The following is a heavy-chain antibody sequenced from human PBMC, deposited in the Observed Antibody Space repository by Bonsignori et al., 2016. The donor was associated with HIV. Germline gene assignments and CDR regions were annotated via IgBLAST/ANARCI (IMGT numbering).Heavy chain of an antibody. CDR2: INSDGSST. Sequence: VRQAPGKGLVWVSRINSDGSSTSYADSVKGRFTISRDNAKNTLFLQMNSLRAEDTAVYYCARGPTPPWGGYVNYWGQGTLVTVSS. CDR3: ARGPTPPWGGYVNY. V-gene: IGHV3-74*01. D-gene: IGHD3-16*01. J-gene: IGHJ4*02.